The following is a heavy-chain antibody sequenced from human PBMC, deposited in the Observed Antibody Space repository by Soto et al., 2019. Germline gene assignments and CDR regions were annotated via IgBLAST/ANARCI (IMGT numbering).Heavy chain of an antibody. CDR2: IYYSGST. J-gene: IGHJ5*02. CDR1: GGSISSGDYY. Sequence: QVQLQESGPGLVKPSQTLSLTCTVSGGSISSGDYYWSWIRQPPGKGLEWIGYIYYSGSTYYNPSLKSRVTISVDTSKNQFSLKLSSVTAADTAVYYCARALNYYGSGSYYMAWGQGTLVTDSS. V-gene: IGHV4-30-4*01. D-gene: IGHD3-10*01. CDR3: ARALNYYGSGSYYMA.